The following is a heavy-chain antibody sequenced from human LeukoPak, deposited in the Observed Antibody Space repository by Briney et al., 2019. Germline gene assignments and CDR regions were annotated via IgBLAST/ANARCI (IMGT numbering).Heavy chain of an antibody. D-gene: IGHD3-22*01. J-gene: IGHJ5*02. CDR2: TYYRSKWYN. CDR3: ARAIFTYYYDSSRNWFDP. Sequence: SQTLSLTCALSGDSVSSNSAAWNWIRQSPSRGLEWLGRTYYRSKWYNDYAVSVKSRITINPDTSKNQFSLQLNSVTPEDTAVYYCARAIFTYYYDSSRNWFDPWGQGTLVTVSS. CDR1: GDSVSSNSAA. V-gene: IGHV6-1*01.